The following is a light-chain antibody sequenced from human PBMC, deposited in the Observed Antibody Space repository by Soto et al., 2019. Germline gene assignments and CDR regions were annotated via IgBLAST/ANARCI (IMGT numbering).Light chain of an antibody. Sequence: IQLTQSPSSLSASLGDRVTVPXRASQSVSRYLNWYQQQPGXAPKXXXYAXSSLQSGVPSRFSGSGSGTAFTPTISSLKPEDVATYDCQQRYMTLITFGQGTRLEI. V-gene: IGKV1-39*01. CDR2: AXS. J-gene: IGKJ5*01. CDR3: QQRYMTLIT. CDR1: QSVSRY.